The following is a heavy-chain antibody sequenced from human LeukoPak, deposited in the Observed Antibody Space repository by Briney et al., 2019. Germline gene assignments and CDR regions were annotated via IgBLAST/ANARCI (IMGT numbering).Heavy chain of an antibody. D-gene: IGHD3-3*01. V-gene: IGHV1-2*06. CDR3: AREYYDFWSGYYTLSPEGY. J-gene: IGHJ4*02. CDR2: INPNSGGT. CDR1: GYTFTGYY. Sequence: ASVKVSCKASGYTFTGYYMHWVRQAPGQGLEWMGRINPNSGGTNYAQKFQGRVTMTRDTSISTAYMELSRLRSDDTAVYYCAREYYDFWSGYYTLSPEGYWGQGTLVTVSS.